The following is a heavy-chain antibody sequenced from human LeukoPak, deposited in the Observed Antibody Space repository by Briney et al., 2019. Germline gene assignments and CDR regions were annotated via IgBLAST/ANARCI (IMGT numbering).Heavy chain of an antibody. D-gene: IGHD5-24*01. J-gene: IGHJ4*02. CDR2: IYYSGST. V-gene: IGHV4-39*07. CDR3: ARVSRWHPYFDY. CDR1: GDSISTSNSY. Sequence: KTSETLSLTCTVSGDSISTSNSYWGWIRQPPGKGLEWIGSIYYSGSTYYNPSLKSRVTISVDTSKNQFSLKLSSVTAADTAVYYCARVSRWHPYFDYWGQGTLVTVSS.